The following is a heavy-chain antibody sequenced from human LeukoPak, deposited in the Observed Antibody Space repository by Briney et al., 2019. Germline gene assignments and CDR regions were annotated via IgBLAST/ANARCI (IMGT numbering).Heavy chain of an antibody. D-gene: IGHD3-3*01. CDR2: IYYSGST. CDR3: ARDLRFLEWLGDLYYFDY. J-gene: IGHJ4*02. Sequence: SETLSLTCTVSGGSISSGGYYWSWIRQHPGKGLEWIGYIYYSGSTYYNPSLKSRVTISVDTSKNQFSLKLSSVTAADTAVYYCARDLRFLEWLGDLYYFDYWGQGTLVTVSS. CDR1: GGSISSGGYY. V-gene: IGHV4-31*03.